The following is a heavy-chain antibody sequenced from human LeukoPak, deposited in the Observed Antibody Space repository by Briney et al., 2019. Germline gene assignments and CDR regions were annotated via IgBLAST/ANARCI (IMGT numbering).Heavy chain of an antibody. V-gene: IGHV1-2*02. CDR1: GYTFTGYY. CDR3: ARGRSHYYWYYYMDV. J-gene: IGHJ6*03. Sequence: VKVSCKASGYTFTGYYMHWVRQAPGQGLEWMGWINPNSGGTNYAQKFQGRVTMTRDTSISTAYMELSSLRSEDTAVYYCARGRSHYYWYYYMDVWGKGTTVTVSS. CDR2: INPNSGGT.